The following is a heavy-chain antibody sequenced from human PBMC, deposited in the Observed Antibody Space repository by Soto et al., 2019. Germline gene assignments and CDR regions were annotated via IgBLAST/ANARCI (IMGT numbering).Heavy chain of an antibody. CDR1: GYSFTTYG. CDR3: TRDTGVGAYCSATNGMDV. D-gene: IGHD3-10*01. Sequence: QVQLVQSGVEVKKPGASVEVSCKASGYSFTTYGISWVRQAPGRGLEWIGWISTWNGDRIYAQKIQGRVTMTTDTSTTTAKMELRSLTSDDTAVYYCTRDTGVGAYCSATNGMDVWGQGTTVTVSS. J-gene: IGHJ6*02. V-gene: IGHV1-18*01. CDR2: ISTWNGDR.